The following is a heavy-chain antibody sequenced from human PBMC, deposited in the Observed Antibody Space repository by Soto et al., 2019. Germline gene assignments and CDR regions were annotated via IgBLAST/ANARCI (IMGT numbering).Heavy chain of an antibody. V-gene: IGHV3-30-3*01. J-gene: IGHJ6*02. CDR2: ISYDGSNK. CDR1: GFTFSSYA. D-gene: IGHD4-17*01. Sequence: QVQLVESGGGVVQPGRSLRLSCAASGFTFSSYAMHWVRQAPGKGLEWVAVISYDGSNKYYADSVKGRFTISRDNSKNTLYLQMNSLRAEDTAVYYCARDKATVTTPAAMDVWGQGTTVTVSS. CDR3: ARDKATVTTPAAMDV.